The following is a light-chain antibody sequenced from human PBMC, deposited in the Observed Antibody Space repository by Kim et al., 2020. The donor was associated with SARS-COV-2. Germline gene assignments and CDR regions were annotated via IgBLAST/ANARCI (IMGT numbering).Light chain of an antibody. J-gene: IGKJ2*01. CDR3: MQGTQWPRT. Sequence: QTDSISCRSSQSLVHSNGNTYLNWFHLRPGQSPRRLIYKVSNRDSGVPDRFSGSGSGTDFTLKISRVEAEDVGVYYCMQGTQWPRTFGQGTKLEI. CDR1: QSLVHSNGNTY. CDR2: KVS. V-gene: IGKV2-30*02.